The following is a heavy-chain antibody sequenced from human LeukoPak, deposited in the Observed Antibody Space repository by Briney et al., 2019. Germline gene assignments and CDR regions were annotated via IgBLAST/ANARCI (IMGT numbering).Heavy chain of an antibody. D-gene: IGHD3-3*01. V-gene: IGHV3-74*01. CDR1: GFTFSSYW. CDR2: INSDGGST. Sequence: GGSLRLSCAASGFTFSSYWMHWVRQAPGKGLVWVSRINSDGGSTSYADSVKGRFTISRDNAKNTLYLQMNSLRAEDTAVYYCARVASYDFWSGYCPGYWGQGTLVTVSS. CDR3: ARVASYDFWSGYCPGY. J-gene: IGHJ4*02.